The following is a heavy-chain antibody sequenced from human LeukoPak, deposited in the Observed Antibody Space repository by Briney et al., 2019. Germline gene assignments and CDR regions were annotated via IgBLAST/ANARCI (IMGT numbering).Heavy chain of an antibody. Sequence: GGSLRLSCAASGFTFSSYAMSWVRQAPGKGLEWVSAIRGSGGSTYYADSVKGRFTISRDNSKNTLYLQMNSLRAEDTAVYYCAKARVVPAAPDHYFDYWGQGTLVTVSS. V-gene: IGHV3-23*01. CDR3: AKARVVPAAPDHYFDY. J-gene: IGHJ4*02. D-gene: IGHD2-2*01. CDR1: GFTFSSYA. CDR2: IRGSGGST.